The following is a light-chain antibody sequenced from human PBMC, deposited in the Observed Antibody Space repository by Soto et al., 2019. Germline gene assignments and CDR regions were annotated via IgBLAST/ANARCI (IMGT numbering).Light chain of an antibody. Sequence: EIVLTQSPGTLALSPGERATLSCRASQIITSSYLAWYQQKAGQAPRLLISGASRRATGIPDRFSGSGSGTDFTLTISRLEPEDFAVYYCQQYGSSGTFGQGTKVDIK. V-gene: IGKV3-20*01. CDR1: QIITSSY. CDR3: QQYGSSGT. CDR2: GAS. J-gene: IGKJ1*01.